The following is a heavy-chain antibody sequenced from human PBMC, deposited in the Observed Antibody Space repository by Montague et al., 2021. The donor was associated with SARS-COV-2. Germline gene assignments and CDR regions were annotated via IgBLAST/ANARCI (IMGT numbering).Heavy chain of an antibody. V-gene: IGHV2-70*11. CDR1: GFSLSTSGMC. CDR3: ARGPSDTYYYNGMDV. Sequence: PALAKPTQTLTLTCTFSGFSLSTSGMCMTWIRQPPGKALEWLARIDWDGDTYYNTSLKSRLTISKDTSKNLVVLTMTNMDPVDTATYYCARGPSDTYYYNGMDVWGRGTTVTVSS. CDR2: IDWDGDT. J-gene: IGHJ6*02.